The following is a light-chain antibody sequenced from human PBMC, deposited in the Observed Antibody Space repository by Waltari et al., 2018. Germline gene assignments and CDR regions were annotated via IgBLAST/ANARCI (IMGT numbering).Light chain of an antibody. J-gene: IGLJ3*02. Sequence: QSALTQSASVSGSPAQSIPISCTGTSIDFAVFTYVSCYQQHPGKAPQLMIYDVSKRPSGVSNLFSGSNSGHTASLTISGLQAEDEAVYYCSSYTSTWVFGGGTKLTVL. V-gene: IGLV2-14*01. CDR1: SIDFAVFTY. CDR3: SSYTSTWV. CDR2: DVS.